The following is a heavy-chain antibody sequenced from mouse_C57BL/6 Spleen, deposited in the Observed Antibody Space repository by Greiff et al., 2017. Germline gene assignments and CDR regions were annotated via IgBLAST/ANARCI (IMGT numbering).Heavy chain of an antibody. V-gene: IGHV2-2*01. J-gene: IGHJ2*01. CDR1: GFSLTSYG. CDR3: ARNGRGYDDGDYFDY. Sequence: VQLQESGPGLVQPSQSLSITCTVSGFSLTSYGVHWVRQSPGKGLEWLGVIWSGGSTDYNAAFISRLSISKDNSKSQVFFKMNSLQADDTAIYYCARNGRGYDDGDYFDYWGQGTTLTVSS. D-gene: IGHD2-2*01. CDR2: IWSGGST.